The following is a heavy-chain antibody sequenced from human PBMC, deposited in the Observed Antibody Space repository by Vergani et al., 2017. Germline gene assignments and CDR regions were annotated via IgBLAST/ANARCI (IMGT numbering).Heavy chain of an antibody. Sequence: QVQLVQSGAEVKKPGASVKVSCKASGSTFTGYYMHWVRQAPGQGLEWMGWINPNSGGTNYAQKFQGRVTMTRDTTISTAYMELSRRRSDDTAVYYCAMYGSGSYYSGVFGYWGQGTLVTVSS. D-gene: IGHD3-10*01. CDR1: GSTFTGYY. V-gene: IGHV1-2*02. CDR2: INPNSGGT. CDR3: AMYGSGSYYSGVFGY. J-gene: IGHJ4*02.